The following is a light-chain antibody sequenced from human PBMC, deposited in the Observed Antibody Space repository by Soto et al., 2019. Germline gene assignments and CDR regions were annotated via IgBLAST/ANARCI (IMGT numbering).Light chain of an antibody. CDR3: QHYGYPQWT. CDR1: QSVTSN. Sequence: EIVMTQSPATLSVSPGERATLSCRASQSVTSNLAWYQQKPGRAPRLLIYGASTRATGIPARFSGSGSGTDFTLTITRLEPEDSAVYICQHYGYPQWTFGQGTKVDIK. J-gene: IGKJ1*01. V-gene: IGKV3-15*01. CDR2: GAS.